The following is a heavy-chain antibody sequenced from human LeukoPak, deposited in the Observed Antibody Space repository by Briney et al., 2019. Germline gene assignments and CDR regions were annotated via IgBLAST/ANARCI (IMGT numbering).Heavy chain of an antibody. CDR1: GGSISSYY. Sequence: SETLSLTCTVSGGSISSYYWSWIRQPPLKGLEWIGYFYYSGSTNYNPSLKSRVTISVDTSKNQFSLKLSSVTAADTAVYYCARRGYCSSTSCYPVPNWFDPWGQGTPVTVSS. CDR2: FYYSGST. CDR3: ARRGYCSSTSCYPVPNWFDP. D-gene: IGHD2-2*01. V-gene: IGHV4-59*12. J-gene: IGHJ5*02.